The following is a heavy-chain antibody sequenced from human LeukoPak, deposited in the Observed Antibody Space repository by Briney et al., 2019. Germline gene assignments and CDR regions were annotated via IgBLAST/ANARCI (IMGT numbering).Heavy chain of an antibody. CDR2: INPNSGGT. Sequence: ASVKVSCKASGYTFTGYYMHWVRQAPGQGLEWMGWINPNSGGTNYAQKFQGRVTMTRDTSISTAYMELSRLRSDDTAVYYCARDSGYCSSTSCYEGDYWGQGTLVTVSS. CDR1: GYTFTGYY. CDR3: ARDSGYCSSTSCYEGDY. V-gene: IGHV1-2*02. J-gene: IGHJ4*02. D-gene: IGHD2-2*01.